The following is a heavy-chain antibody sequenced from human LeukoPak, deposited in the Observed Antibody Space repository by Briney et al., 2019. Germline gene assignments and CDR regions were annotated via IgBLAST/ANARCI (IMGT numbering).Heavy chain of an antibody. J-gene: IGHJ4*02. CDR3: AREHYSYGFAY. D-gene: IGHD5-18*01. V-gene: IGHV4-31*03. CDR1: GGSISSGGYY. Sequence: PSETLSLTCTVSGGSISSGGYYWSWIRQHPGKGLEWIGYIYYSGSTYYNPSLKSRVTISVDTSKNQISLNLNSVTAADTAVYYCAREHYSYGFAYWGQGTLVTVSS. CDR2: IYYSGST.